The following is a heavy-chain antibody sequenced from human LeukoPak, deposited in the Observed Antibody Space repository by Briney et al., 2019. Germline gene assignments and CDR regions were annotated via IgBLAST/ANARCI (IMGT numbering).Heavy chain of an antibody. D-gene: IGHD2-2*01. V-gene: IGHV3-48*03. CDR2: ISSSGSTI. CDR3: ARDRRTYQLPDSPTTPGAFDI. J-gene: IGHJ3*02. CDR1: AFTFSSYE. Sequence: GGDLRLSCAAAAFTFSSYEMNCVSQAPGKGLEWDSYISSSGSTIYYADSVKGRFTISRDNAKNSLYLQMNSLRAEDTAVYYCARDRRTYQLPDSPTTPGAFDIWGQGTMVTVSS.